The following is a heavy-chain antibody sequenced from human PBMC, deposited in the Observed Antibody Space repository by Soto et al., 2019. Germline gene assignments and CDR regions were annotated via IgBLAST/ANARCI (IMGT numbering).Heavy chain of an antibody. CDR1: GFTFDDYA. D-gene: IGHD6-19*01. CDR3: AKDVGAVAGTSSDY. Sequence: EVQLVESGGGLVQPGRSLRLSCADSGFTFDDYAMHWVRQAPGKGLEWVSGISWNSGSIGYADSVKGRFTISRDNAKNSLYLQMNSLRAEDTALYYCAKDVGAVAGTSSDYWGQGTLVTVSS. CDR2: ISWNSGSI. J-gene: IGHJ4*02. V-gene: IGHV3-9*01.